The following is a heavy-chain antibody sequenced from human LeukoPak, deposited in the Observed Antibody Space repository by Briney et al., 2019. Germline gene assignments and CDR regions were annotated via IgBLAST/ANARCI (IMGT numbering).Heavy chain of an antibody. Sequence: LRLSCAASGFTFSSYGMHWVRQAPGKGLEWIGEINHSGSTNYNPSLKSRVTISVDTSKNQFSLKLSSVTAADTAVYYCARGRGSYGTLDYWGQGTLVTVSS. V-gene: IGHV4-34*01. D-gene: IGHD1-26*01. CDR1: GFTFSSYG. CDR3: ARGRGSYGTLDY. J-gene: IGHJ4*02. CDR2: INHSGST.